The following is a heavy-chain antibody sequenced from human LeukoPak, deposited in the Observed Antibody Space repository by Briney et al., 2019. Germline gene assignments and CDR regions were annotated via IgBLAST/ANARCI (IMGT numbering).Heavy chain of an antibody. J-gene: IGHJ4*02. V-gene: IGHV3-43*01. CDR1: GFTFDDYT. D-gene: IGHD1-26*01. CDR2: ISWDGGST. Sequence: PGGSLRLSCAASGFTFDDYTMHWVRQAPGKGLEWVSLISWDGGSTHYADSVKGRFTISRDNSKNSLYLQMNSLRTEDTALYYCAKALPSIVGATFPDYWGQGTLVTVSS. CDR3: AKALPSIVGATFPDY.